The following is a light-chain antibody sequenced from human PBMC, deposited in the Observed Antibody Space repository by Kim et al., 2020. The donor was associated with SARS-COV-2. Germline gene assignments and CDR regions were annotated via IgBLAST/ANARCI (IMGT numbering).Light chain of an antibody. J-gene: IGLJ3*02. CDR2: QDS. CDR3: QAWDSSSWV. V-gene: IGLV3-1*01. CDR1: KLGDKY. Sequence: SVSPGQTASITCSGDKLGDKYACWYQQKPGQSPVLVIYQDSKLPSGIPERFSGSNSGNTATLTISGTQAMDEADYYCQAWDSSSWVFGGGTQLTVL.